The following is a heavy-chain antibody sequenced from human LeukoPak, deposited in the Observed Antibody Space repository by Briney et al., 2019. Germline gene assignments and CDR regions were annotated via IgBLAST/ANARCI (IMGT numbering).Heavy chain of an antibody. CDR2: IYYSGST. CDR1: GGSISSYY. J-gene: IGHJ4*02. D-gene: IGHD2-2*01. V-gene: IGHV4-59*01. CDR3: ARDRCSSTSCSYFDY. Sequence: SETLSLTCTVSGGSISSYYWSWIRQPPGKGLEWIGYIYYSGSTNYNPSLKSRVTISVDTSKNQFSLKLSSVTAADTAMYYCARDRCSSTSCSYFDYWGQGTLVTVSS.